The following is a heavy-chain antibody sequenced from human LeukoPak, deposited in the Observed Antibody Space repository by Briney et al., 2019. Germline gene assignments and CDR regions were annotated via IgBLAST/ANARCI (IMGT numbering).Heavy chain of an antibody. CDR3: AREAAYYNSGSRPIHS. D-gene: IGHD3-10*01. J-gene: IGHJ4*02. CDR2: IWNSGST. V-gene: IGHV4-61*01. Sequence: SETLSLTCSVSGGSVSIGTYYWSWIRQPPGKGLDWIGYIWNSGSTKYNPSLKSRVTISVDTSKNQFSLKLSSVTAADTAVYYCAREAAYYNSGSRPIHSWGQGTLVTVSS. CDR1: GGSVSIGTYY.